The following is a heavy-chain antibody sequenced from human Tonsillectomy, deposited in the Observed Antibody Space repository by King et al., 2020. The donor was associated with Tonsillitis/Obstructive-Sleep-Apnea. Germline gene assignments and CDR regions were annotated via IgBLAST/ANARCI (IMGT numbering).Heavy chain of an antibody. CDR3: ARDMVLEAGGDAFDI. J-gene: IGHJ3*02. Sequence: VQLQESGPGLVKPSETLSLTCTVSGGSISSYYWSWIRQPPGKGLEWIGYIYYSGSTNYNPSLKSRVTILVDTSKNQFSLKLSSVTAADTAVYYCARDMVLEAGGDAFDIWGHGAMVTVSS. V-gene: IGHV4-59*01. CDR2: IYYSGST. CDR1: GGSISSYY. D-gene: IGHD2-8*01.